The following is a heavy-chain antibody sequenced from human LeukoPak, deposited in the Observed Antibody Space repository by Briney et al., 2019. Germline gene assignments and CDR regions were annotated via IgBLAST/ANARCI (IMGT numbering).Heavy chain of an antibody. CDR1: GFTFSNYG. J-gene: IGHJ4*02. CDR3: ATYSSSWFGFDY. V-gene: IGHV3-7*01. Sequence: GGSLRLSCAASGFTFSNYGLSWVRQAPGKGLEWVANIKQDGSEKYYVDFVKGRFTISRDNAKNSLYLQMISLRAEDTAVYYCATYSSSWFGFDYWGQGTLVTVSS. D-gene: IGHD6-13*01. CDR2: IKQDGSEK.